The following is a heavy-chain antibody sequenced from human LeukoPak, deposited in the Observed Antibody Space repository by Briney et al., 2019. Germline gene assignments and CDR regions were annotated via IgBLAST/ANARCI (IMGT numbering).Heavy chain of an antibody. Sequence: GGSLRLSCAASGFTFSSYWMSWVRQPPGKGLEWVANIKQDGSEKYYVDSVKGRFTISRDNAKNSLYLQMNSLRAEDTAVYYCARDDSSSSFYYWGQGTLVTVSS. V-gene: IGHV3-7*01. CDR3: ARDDSSSSFYY. J-gene: IGHJ4*02. CDR1: GFTFSSYW. CDR2: IKQDGSEK. D-gene: IGHD6-6*01.